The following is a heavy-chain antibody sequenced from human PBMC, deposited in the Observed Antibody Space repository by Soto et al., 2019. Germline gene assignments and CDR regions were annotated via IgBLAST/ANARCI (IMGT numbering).Heavy chain of an antibody. CDR2: INPSGGST. V-gene: IGHV1-46*01. Sequence: ASVKVCWKACGDAFTSYYRHWVRHAPGQRLEMMGIINPSGGSTSYAQKYQGRVTMTRDTSTSTVYMELSSLRSEDTAVYYRARAYITMVRGVISSRSPFDYWGQGTLVTVSS. CDR3: ARAYITMVRGVISSRSPFDY. CDR1: GDAFTSYY. J-gene: IGHJ4*02. D-gene: IGHD3-10*01.